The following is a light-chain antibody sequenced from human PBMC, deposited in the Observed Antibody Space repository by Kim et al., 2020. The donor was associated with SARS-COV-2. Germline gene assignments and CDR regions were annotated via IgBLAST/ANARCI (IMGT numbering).Light chain of an antibody. CDR1: SGHSSYV. CDR3: QAWGTVSCV. V-gene: IGLV4-69*01. J-gene: IGLJ3*02. CDR2: LNSDGSH. Sequence: ASVKLSCTLSSGHSSYVIGWLPQQPEKGPRYLMKLNSDGSHTKGDVSPDRFSGSSSGAERYLTISSLQSEDEGDYYCQAWGTVSCVFGGGTKLTVL.